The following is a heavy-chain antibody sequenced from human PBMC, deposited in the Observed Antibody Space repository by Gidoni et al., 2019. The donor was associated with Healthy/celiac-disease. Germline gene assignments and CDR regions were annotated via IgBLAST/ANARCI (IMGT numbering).Heavy chain of an antibody. J-gene: IGHJ3*02. Sequence: EVQLVESGGGLVQPGGSLKLSCAASGFTFSGSAMHWVRQASGKGLGWVGRIRSKANSYATAYAASVKGRFTISRDDSKNTAYLQMNSLKTEDTAVYYCTSLLGATVAFDIWGQGTMVTVSS. CDR3: TSLLGATVAFDI. D-gene: IGHD1-26*01. V-gene: IGHV3-73*02. CDR2: IRSKANSYAT. CDR1: GFTFSGSA.